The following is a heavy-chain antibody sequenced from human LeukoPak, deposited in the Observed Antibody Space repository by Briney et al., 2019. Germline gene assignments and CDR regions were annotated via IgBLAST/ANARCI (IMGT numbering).Heavy chain of an antibody. D-gene: IGHD2-21*01. CDR2: VYQSGST. Sequence: SGTLSLTCTVSGGSISSYYWSWIRQPAGKGLEWLGSVYQSGSTYYSPSLKSRVTISVDTSNNQFSLKLTSVTAADTAIYYCARHPDLRWPRSFDYWGQGTLVSVSS. CDR3: ARHPDLRWPRSFDY. CDR1: GGSISSYY. V-gene: IGHV4-59*08. J-gene: IGHJ4*02.